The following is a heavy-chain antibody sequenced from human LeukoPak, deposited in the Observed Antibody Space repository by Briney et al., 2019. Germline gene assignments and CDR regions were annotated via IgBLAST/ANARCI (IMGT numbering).Heavy chain of an antibody. CDR3: ASSELVSAVSTRSQDAFDI. J-gene: IGHJ3*02. CDR1: GYTFTGYY. V-gene: IGHV1-2*02. CDR2: TNPNSGGT. Sequence: GASVKVSCKASGYTFTGYYMHWVRQAPGQGLEWMGWTNPNSGGTNYAQKFQGRVTMTRDTSISTAYMELSRLRSDDTAVYYCASSELVSAVSTRSQDAFDIWGQGTMVTVSS. D-gene: IGHD3-16*02.